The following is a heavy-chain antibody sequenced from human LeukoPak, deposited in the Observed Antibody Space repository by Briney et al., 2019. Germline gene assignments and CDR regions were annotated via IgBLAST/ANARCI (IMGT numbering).Heavy chain of an antibody. CDR3: ARGPPGSSSWYYYYYMDV. Sequence: ASVKVSCKASGYTFTSYGINWVRQATGQGLEWMGWMNPNSGNTDYAQKFQGRVTITRNTSISTAYMELSSLRSEDTAVYYCARGPPGSSSWYYYYYMDVWGKGTTVTVSS. J-gene: IGHJ6*03. V-gene: IGHV1-8*03. CDR1: GYTFTSYG. CDR2: MNPNSGNT. D-gene: IGHD6-13*01.